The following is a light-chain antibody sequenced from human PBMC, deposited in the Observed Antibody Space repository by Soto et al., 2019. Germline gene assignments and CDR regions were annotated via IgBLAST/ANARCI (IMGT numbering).Light chain of an antibody. Sequence: DIQMTQSPSSLSASVGDRVTITCRSSQSISSYLNWYQQKPGKAPKLLIFTASTLQSGVPSRFSGSGSGTDFTLTISSLPPEDFATYYCQQSYTTPLGFGGGTKVDIK. CDR1: QSISSY. V-gene: IGKV1-39*01. J-gene: IGKJ4*01. CDR2: TAS. CDR3: QQSYTTPLG.